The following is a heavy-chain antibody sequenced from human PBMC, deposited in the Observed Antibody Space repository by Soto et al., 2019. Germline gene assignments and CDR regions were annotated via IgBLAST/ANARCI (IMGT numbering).Heavy chain of an antibody. CDR1: GFTVSSNY. CDR3: ARDTFVYGSGSYQYYYYMDV. J-gene: IGHJ6*03. V-gene: IGHV3-53*04. CDR2: IYSGGST. D-gene: IGHD3-10*01. Sequence: RGSLRPSCAASGFTVSSNYMSWVRQAPGKGLEWVSVIYSGGSTYYADSVKGRFTISRHNSKNTLYLQMNSLRAEDTAVYYCARDTFVYGSGSYQYYYYMDVWGKGTTVTVSS.